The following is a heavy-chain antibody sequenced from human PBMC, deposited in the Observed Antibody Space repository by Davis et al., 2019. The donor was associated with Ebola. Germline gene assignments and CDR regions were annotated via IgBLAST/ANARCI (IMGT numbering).Heavy chain of an antibody. CDR2: IYSDGSST. CDR1: GFTFSNYG. V-gene: IGHV3-74*01. CDR3: ARDSDDYSFDY. J-gene: IGHJ4*02. Sequence: GESLKISCAASGFTFSNYGMHRVRQAPGKGLVWVSRIYSDGSSTSYADSVKGRFTISRDNSKNTLYLQMNSLRPEDTAVYYCARDSDDYSFDYWGQGTLVTVSS. D-gene: IGHD4-11*01.